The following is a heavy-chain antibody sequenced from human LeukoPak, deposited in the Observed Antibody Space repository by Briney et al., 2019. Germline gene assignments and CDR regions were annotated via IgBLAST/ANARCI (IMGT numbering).Heavy chain of an antibody. V-gene: IGHV4-30-2*05. CDR2: IYHSGST. D-gene: IGHD1-26*01. CDR1: GGSISSGGYS. Sequence: PSETLSLTCAVSGGSISSGGYSWSWIRQPPGKGLEWIGYIYHSGSTYYNPSLKSRVTISVDTSKNQFSLKVKSVTAADTAVYYCARQGDGSYYDIYYYYGMDVWGQGTTVTVFS. CDR3: ARQGDGSYYDIYYYYGMDV. J-gene: IGHJ6*02.